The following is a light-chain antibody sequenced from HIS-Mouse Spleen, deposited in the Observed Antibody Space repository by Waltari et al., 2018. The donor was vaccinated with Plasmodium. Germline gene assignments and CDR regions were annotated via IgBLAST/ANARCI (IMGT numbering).Light chain of an antibody. V-gene: IGLV3-10*01. CDR1: ALPKKY. Sequence: SYELPQPPSVSVSPGQTARITCSGDALPKKYAYWYQQKSGQAPVLVIYEDSKRPSGSPEGFSGSSSGKMATLTISGAQVEDEADYYCYSTDSSGNHRVFGGGTKLTVL. CDR2: EDS. J-gene: IGLJ3*02. CDR3: YSTDSSGNHRV.